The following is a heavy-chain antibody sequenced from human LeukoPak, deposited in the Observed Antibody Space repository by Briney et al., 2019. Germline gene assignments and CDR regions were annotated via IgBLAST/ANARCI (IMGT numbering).Heavy chain of an antibody. Sequence: ASVKVSCKASGYILTSYYMHWVRQAPGQGLEWMGIISPSSGSTSYAQKFQGRVTMTRDTSTSTVYMELSSLRSEDTAMYYCARSYYDSSGYQGNDNWGQGTLVTVSS. D-gene: IGHD3-22*01. CDR1: GYILTSYY. CDR3: ARSYYDSSGYQGNDN. CDR2: ISPSSGST. V-gene: IGHV1-46*01. J-gene: IGHJ4*02.